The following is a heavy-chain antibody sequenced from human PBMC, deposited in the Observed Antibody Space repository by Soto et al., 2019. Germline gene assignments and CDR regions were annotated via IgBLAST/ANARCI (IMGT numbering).Heavy chain of an antibody. J-gene: IGHJ4*02. CDR1: GYTFTGYY. CDR2: INPNSGGT. D-gene: IGHD3-10*01. CDR3: ARDHPQLGTHFDY. Sequence: ASVKVSCKASGYTFTGYYMHWVRQAPGQGLEWMGWINPNSGGTNYAQKFQGRVTMTRDTSISTAYMELSRLRSDDTAVYYCARDHPQLGTHFDYWGQGTLVTVS. V-gene: IGHV1-2*02.